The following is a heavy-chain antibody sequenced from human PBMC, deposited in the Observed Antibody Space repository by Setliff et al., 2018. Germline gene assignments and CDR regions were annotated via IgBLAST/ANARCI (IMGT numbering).Heavy chain of an antibody. CDR2: MSLDETNK. D-gene: IGHD1-7*01. CDR1: GFSFSDYY. V-gene: IGHV3-30-3*01. Sequence: GGSLRLSCAASGFSFSDYYMMWVRQAPGKGLEWVAVMSLDETNKYYADSVRGRFTISRDISKNTLYLQMNSLRADDTAVYYCTRSRGTTVYDYWGQGTLVTVS. CDR3: TRSRGTTVYDY. J-gene: IGHJ4*02.